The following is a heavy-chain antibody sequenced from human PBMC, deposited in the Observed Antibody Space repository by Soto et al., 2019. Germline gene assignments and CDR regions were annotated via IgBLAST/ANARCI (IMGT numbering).Heavy chain of an antibody. CDR1: GFTFSSYA. J-gene: IGHJ3*02. D-gene: IGHD2-15*01. CDR3: AKGLYCSGGSCYLRGLQSDAFDI. Sequence: EVQLLESGGGLVQPGGSLRLSCAASGFTFSSYAMSWVRQAPGKGLEWVSAISGSGGSTYYADSVKGRFTISRDNSKKTLYLQMNSLRAEDTAVYYCAKGLYCSGGSCYLRGLQSDAFDIWGQGTMVTVSS. V-gene: IGHV3-23*01. CDR2: ISGSGGST.